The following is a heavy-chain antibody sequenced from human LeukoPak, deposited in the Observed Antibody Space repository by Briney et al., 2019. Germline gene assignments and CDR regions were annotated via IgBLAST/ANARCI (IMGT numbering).Heavy chain of an antibody. V-gene: IGHV1-18*01. CDR3: ATEPHSSSWYSFDY. CDR1: GYTFTSYG. D-gene: IGHD6-13*01. Sequence: GASVKVSCNASGYTFTSYGISWVRQAPGQGREGMGWISAYNGNTNYAPKLQGRVTITTDTSTSPVYMELRSVRSDDTAVHFCATEPHSSSWYSFDYWRQGTLITVSS. CDR2: ISAYNGNT. J-gene: IGHJ4*02.